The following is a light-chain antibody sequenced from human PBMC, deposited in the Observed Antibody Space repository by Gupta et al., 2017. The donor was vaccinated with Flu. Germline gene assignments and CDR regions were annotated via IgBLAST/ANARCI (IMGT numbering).Light chain of an antibody. V-gene: IGKV1-16*01. J-gene: IGKJ5*01. CDR3: QQENSYPVT. CDR2: AAS. CDR1: QGINTD. Sequence: DIQMTQSPSSLSASVGDRVTITCRATQGINTDLAWFQQKPGKAPESLIYAASALQSGSGTDFTLTISNLQPEDFATYYCQQENSYPVTFGQGTRLEIK.